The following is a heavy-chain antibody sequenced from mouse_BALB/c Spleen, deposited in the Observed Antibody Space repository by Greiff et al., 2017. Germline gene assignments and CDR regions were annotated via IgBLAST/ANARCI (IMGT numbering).Heavy chain of an antibody. Sequence: DVQLVESGGGLVQPGGSRKLSCAASGFTFSSFGMHWVRQAPEKGLEWVAYISSGSSTIYYADTVKGRFTISRDNPKNTLFLQMTSLRSEDTAMYYCARAYGPYFDYWGQGTTLTVSS. D-gene: IGHD1-2*01. CDR2: ISSGSSTI. CDR1: GFTFSSFG. V-gene: IGHV5-17*02. J-gene: IGHJ2*01. CDR3: ARAYGPYFDY.